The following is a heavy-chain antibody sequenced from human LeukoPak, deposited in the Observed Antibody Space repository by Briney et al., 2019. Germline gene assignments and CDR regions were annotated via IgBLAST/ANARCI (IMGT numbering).Heavy chain of an antibody. Sequence: SETLSLTCTVSGGSISSYYWSWIRQPAGKGLEWIGRIYTSGSTNYNPSLKSRLTLSVDTSKNQFSLKVNSVTAADTAVYYCASTRIAAAGAPAYYFDNWGQGTQVTVSS. V-gene: IGHV4-4*07. CDR3: ASTRIAAAGAPAYYFDN. CDR1: GGSISSYY. D-gene: IGHD6-13*01. J-gene: IGHJ4*02. CDR2: IYTSGST.